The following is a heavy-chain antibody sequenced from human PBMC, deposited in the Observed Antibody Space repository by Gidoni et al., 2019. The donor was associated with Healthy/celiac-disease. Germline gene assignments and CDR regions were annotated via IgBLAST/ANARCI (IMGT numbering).Heavy chain of an antibody. CDR3: AAPRKDQQIYYFDY. Sequence: QVQLVESGGGVVQPGRSLRLSCAASGFTFSSYAMHWVRQAPGKGLGWVAVISYDGSNKYYADSVKGRFTISRDNSKNTLYLQMNSLRAEDTAVYYCAAPRKDQQIYYFDYWGQGTLVTVSS. J-gene: IGHJ4*02. CDR1: GFTFSSYA. V-gene: IGHV3-30-3*01. D-gene: IGHD2-2*01. CDR2: ISYDGSNK.